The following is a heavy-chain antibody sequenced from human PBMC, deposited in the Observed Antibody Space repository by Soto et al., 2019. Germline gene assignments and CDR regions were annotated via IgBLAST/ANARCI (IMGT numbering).Heavy chain of an antibody. V-gene: IGHV1-24*01. CDR2: FDPEDGET. D-gene: IGHD1-7*01. CDR3: ATWMELAYGMDV. J-gene: IGHJ6*02. Sequence: ASVKVSCRVSGYTLTELSMQWVRQAPGKGLEWMGGFDPEDGETIYAQKFQGRVTMTEDTSTDTAYMELSSLRSEDTAVYYCATWMELAYGMDVWGQGTTVTVSS. CDR1: GYTLTELS.